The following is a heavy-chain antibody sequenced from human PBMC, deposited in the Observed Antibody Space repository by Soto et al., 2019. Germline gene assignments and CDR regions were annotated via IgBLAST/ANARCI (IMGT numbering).Heavy chain of an antibody. CDR3: VKDSTWAEEWRLLPALDY. Sequence: EVQLLESGGGLVQPGGSLRLSCRTSGFIFRDYAMNWVRQAPGKGLEWVSGIGRNSKSIYYADSVKGRFTIARDNSNNTLYLLMNSLTAGDTAVYYCVKDSTWAEEWRLLPALDYWGQGTLVTASS. V-gene: IGHV3-23*01. D-gene: IGHD2-15*01. CDR1: GFIFRDYA. J-gene: IGHJ4*02. CDR2: IGRNSKSI.